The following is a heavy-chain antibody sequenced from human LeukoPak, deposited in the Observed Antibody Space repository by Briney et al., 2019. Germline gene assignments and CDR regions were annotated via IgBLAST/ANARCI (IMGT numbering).Heavy chain of an antibody. V-gene: IGHV3-48*04. J-gene: IGHJ4*02. CDR3: ARGGYEFDN. D-gene: IGHD5-12*01. Sequence: GRSLRLSCAASGFTFSSYGMNWVRQAPGKGLEWVSDINLSSSNIYYADSVRGRFTISRDNAKNSLFLQMNSLSAEDTAVYYCARGGYEFDNWGQGTLVTVSS. CDR2: INLSSSNI. CDR1: GFTFSSYG.